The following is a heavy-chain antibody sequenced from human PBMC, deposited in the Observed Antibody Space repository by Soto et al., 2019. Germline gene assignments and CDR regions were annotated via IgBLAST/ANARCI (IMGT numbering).Heavy chain of an antibody. V-gene: IGHV3-74*01. CDR2: IYFDGITT. CDR3: ARGGAMGVDY. Sequence: EVQLGDSGGGGVQPGGSLRLCCTASGFTVNTHWMHWVRQAPGKGLVCVSRIYFDGITTNSADSVKGRLTVSRDNAKNTVYLHVNTLRDEDTDVYYCARGGAMGVDYWGQGNLVTVSS. CDR1: GFTVNTHW. J-gene: IGHJ4*02. D-gene: IGHD1-26*01.